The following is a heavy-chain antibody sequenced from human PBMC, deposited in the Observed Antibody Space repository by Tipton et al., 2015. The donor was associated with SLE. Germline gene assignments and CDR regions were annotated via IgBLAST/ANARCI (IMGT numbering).Heavy chain of an antibody. V-gene: IGHV3-49*04. CDR2: IRSNLYGGTT. CDR1: GFNFGNFA. J-gene: IGHJ4*02. CDR3: TRDYQAMRFDF. Sequence: SLRLSCIASGFNFGNFALSWVRQAPGKGLEWIAFIRSNLYGGTTEYAASVRDRFAISRDDSQNIAYLQMNSLKTEETAVYFCTRDYQAMRFDFWGQGTLVTVSS. D-gene: IGHD2-2*01.